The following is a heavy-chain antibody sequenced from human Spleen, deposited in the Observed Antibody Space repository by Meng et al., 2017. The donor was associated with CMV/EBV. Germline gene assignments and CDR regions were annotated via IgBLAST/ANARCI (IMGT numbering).Heavy chain of an antibody. D-gene: IGHD1-1*01. CDR2: IYFSGVT. CDR1: GASIPHDGYY. Sequence: CPVSGASIPHDGYYWSWIRQHPERGLEWIGFIYFSGVTYYNPSLKSRITISVDASKRQFFLKLNSVTAADTAVYYCAKTDSREGGFDSWGQGTLVTVSS. V-gene: IGHV4-31*03. CDR3: AKTDSREGGFDS. J-gene: IGHJ4*02.